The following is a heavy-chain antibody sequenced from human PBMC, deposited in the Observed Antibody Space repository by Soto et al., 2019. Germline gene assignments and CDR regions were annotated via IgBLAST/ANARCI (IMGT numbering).Heavy chain of an antibody. CDR1: GGSISIGGYY. CDR3: ARVLRGYRNAIALNWFYP. D-gene: IGHD5-18*01. Sequence: PSDTLSLTCTVSGGSISIGGYYWSWIRQHPGKGLEWIGYIYYSGSTYYNPSLKSRVTISVDTSKNQFSLKLSSVTAADTAVYYCARVLRGYRNAIALNWFYPWGQGTLVTVSS. V-gene: IGHV4-31*03. CDR2: IYYSGST. J-gene: IGHJ5*02.